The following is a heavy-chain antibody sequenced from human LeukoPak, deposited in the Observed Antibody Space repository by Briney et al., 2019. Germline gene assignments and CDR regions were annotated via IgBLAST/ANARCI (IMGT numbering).Heavy chain of an antibody. V-gene: IGHV3-74*01. CDR2: INGDGSDI. CDR3: AGGFGHNWSPFEN. Sequence: GWSLTLSCATSGFTFRNYWMHWVRQAPGKGLGGVSRINGDGSDISYADFVKERFTISRDNAKNTVSLQLDSLTDDDTALYFCAGGFGHNWSPFENWGQGTLVTVSS. D-gene: IGHD1-1*01. CDR1: GFTFRNYW. J-gene: IGHJ4*02.